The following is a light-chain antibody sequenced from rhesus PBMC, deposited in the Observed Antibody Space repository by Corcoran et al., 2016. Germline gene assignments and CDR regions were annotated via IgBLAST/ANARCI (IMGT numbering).Light chain of an antibody. Sequence: QAALTQPPSVSGSPGQSVTISCTGTSSDIGGYNYASWYQQHPGKAPKLIIYDVSKRPSGVSDRFSGSKSGNTASLTISGLQAEDEADYYCTSYAASNTFIFGAGTRLTVL. CDR1: SSDIGGYNY. J-gene: IGLJ1*01. CDR3: TSYAASNTFI. V-gene: IGLV2-23*01. CDR2: DVS.